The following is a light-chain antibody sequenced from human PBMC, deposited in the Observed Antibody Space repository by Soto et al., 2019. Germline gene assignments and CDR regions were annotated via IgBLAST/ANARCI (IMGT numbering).Light chain of an antibody. CDR3: HQRRNWPLT. J-gene: IGKJ4*02. Sequence: EIVLTQSPATLSLSPGERATLSCRASQSVSSYLAWYQQKPGQAPRLLIYDASSRATGIPARFSGSGSGTDFTLTIGSLEPEDFAVYYCHQRRNWPLTFGGGTKVEIK. CDR2: DAS. V-gene: IGKV3-11*01. CDR1: QSVSSY.